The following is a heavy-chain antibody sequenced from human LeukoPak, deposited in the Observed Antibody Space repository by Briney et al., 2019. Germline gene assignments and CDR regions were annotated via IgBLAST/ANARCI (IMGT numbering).Heavy chain of an antibody. D-gene: IGHD1-26*01. CDR3: AKDGGTHFDH. CDR2: ISSSGTTI. J-gene: IGHJ4*02. V-gene: IGHV3-48*03. CDR1: GFTFSSYE. Sequence: PGGSLRLSCAASGFTFSSYEMNWVRQAPGKGLEWVSYISSSGTTISYAQSVKGRFTITRDNAQNSLTLHMNTLRADDTAVYYCAKDGGTHFDHWGQGTLVTASS.